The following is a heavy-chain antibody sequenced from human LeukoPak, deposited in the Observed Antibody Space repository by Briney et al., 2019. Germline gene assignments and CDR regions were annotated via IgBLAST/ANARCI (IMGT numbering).Heavy chain of an antibody. CDR2: INHSGST. D-gene: IGHD3-9*01. CDR3: ARRSPVRYFDWFRGWFDP. V-gene: IGHV4-34*01. Sequence: SETLSLTCAVYGGSFSGYYWSWIRQPPGKGLEWIGEINHSGSTNYNPSLKSRVTISVDTSKNQFSLKLSSVTAADTAVYYCARRSPVRYFDWFRGWFDPWGQGTLVTVSS. J-gene: IGHJ5*02. CDR1: GGSFSGYY.